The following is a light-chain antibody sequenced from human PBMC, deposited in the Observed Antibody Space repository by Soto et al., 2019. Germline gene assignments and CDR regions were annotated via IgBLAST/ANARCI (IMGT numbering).Light chain of an antibody. V-gene: IGLV2-14*01. CDR1: SSDVGGYKF. Sequence: QSALTQPASVSGSPGQSLTISCTGTSSDVGGYKFVSWYQQHPGKAPKLMIYEVSNRPSGVSSRFSGSKSGNTASLTISGLQAEDEADYYCGSYTGSIYVFGTGTKLTVL. CDR2: EVS. CDR3: GSYTGSIYV. J-gene: IGLJ1*01.